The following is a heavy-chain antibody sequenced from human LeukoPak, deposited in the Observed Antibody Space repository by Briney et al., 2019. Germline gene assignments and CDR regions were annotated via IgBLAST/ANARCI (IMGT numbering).Heavy chain of an antibody. J-gene: IGHJ4*02. CDR3: AKLRAVLIEKYYFDQ. Sequence: GGSLRLSCVASGFTFRTYAMAWVRRAPGKGLEWVSSISGSGGMTWYADSVKGRFTISRDNPKTTVYLQMDGLRAEDTAGYYCAKLRAVLIEKYYFDQWGQGTLATVSS. V-gene: IGHV3-23*01. D-gene: IGHD6-19*01. CDR2: ISGSGGMT. CDR1: GFTFRTYA.